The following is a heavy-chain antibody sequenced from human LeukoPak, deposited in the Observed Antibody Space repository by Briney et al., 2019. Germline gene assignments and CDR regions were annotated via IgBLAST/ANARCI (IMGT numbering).Heavy chain of an antibody. Sequence: SETLSLTCAVSGGSISSSNWWNWVRQPPGKGLEWIGEIYHSGSTTYNPSLKSRVTISVDKSKNQFSLKLTSVTAADTAVYYCVRDPPGDPGVVGAFDIWGQGTMVTVS. CDR1: GGSISSSNW. V-gene: IGHV4-4*02. CDR2: IYHSGST. J-gene: IGHJ3*02. D-gene: IGHD7-27*01. CDR3: VRDPPGDPGVVGAFDI.